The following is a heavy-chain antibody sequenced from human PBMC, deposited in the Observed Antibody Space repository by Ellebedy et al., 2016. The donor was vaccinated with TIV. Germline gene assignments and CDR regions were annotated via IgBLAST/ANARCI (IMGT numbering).Heavy chain of an antibody. CDR2: IYTSGST. Sequence: SETLSLXXTVSGGSISSGSYYWSWIRQPAGKGLEWIGRIYTSGSTNYNPSLKSRVTMSVDTSKNQFSLKLSSVTAADTAVYYCASWSQGYFDYWGQGTLVTVSS. CDR3: ASWSQGYFDY. V-gene: IGHV4-61*02. J-gene: IGHJ4*02. D-gene: IGHD3-3*01. CDR1: GGSISSGSYY.